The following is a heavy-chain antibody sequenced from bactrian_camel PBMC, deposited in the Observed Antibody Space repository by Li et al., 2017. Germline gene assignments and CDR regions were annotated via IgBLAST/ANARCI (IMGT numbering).Heavy chain of an antibody. CDR2: LDSDGRI. J-gene: IGHJ4*01. D-gene: IGHD2*01. CDR3: VAGVGGDYCDDY. Sequence: GGSLRLSCAVSVSSANDYCLGWFRQASGKEREWVGSLDSDGRINYADSVKGRYTISKDNVKNTLYLQMNSLKTGDTAQYVCVAGVGGDYCDDYYGQGTQVTVS. V-gene: IGHV3S67*01. CDR1: VSSANDYC.